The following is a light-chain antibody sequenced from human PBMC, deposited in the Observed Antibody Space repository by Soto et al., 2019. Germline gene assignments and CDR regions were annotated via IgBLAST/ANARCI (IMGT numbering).Light chain of an antibody. J-gene: IGLJ2*01. V-gene: IGLV2-8*01. CDR3: SSYAGSNRVV. CDR1: SSDVGGYNY. Sequence: QSALTQPPSASGSPGQSVTISCTGTSSDVGGYNYVSWYQQHPGKAPKLMIYEVSKRPSGVPDRFSGSKSGNTASLTVSGLQAEDEADYYCSSYAGSNRVVFGGGTNLTVL. CDR2: EVS.